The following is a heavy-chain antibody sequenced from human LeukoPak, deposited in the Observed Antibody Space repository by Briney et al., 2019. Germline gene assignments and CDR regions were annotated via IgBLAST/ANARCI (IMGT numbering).Heavy chain of an antibody. CDR1: VFTFSSYW. Sequence: GVSLRLSCAASVFTFSSYWMSWVRQARGKGLEGVANIKQEGSEKYYVDSVKARFPISRENAKTSLYLKITSLRAEARAIYSCATSYVRGWQGLWDYWGQGTLVTVYS. CDR3: ATSYVRGWQGLWDY. CDR2: IKQEGSEK. D-gene: IGHD3-16*01. J-gene: IGHJ4*02. V-gene: IGHV3-7*01.